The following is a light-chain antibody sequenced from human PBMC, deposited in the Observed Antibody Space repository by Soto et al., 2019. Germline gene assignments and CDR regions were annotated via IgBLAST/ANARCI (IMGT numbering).Light chain of an antibody. CDR1: SSDVGGYDL. J-gene: IGLJ2*01. CDR2: AVS. Sequence: QSALTQPASVSGSPGQSITISCTGTSSDVGGYDLVSWYQQHPGKAPKLMIYAVSNRPSGVSNRFSGSKSGNTASLTISGLLAEDEADYYCSSYTSSRTVVFGGGTKQTVL. V-gene: IGLV2-14*01. CDR3: SSYTSSRTVV.